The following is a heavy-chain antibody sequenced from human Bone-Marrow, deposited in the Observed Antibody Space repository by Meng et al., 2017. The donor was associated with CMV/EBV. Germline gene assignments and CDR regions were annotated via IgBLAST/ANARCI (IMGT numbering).Heavy chain of an antibody. CDR2: IWYDGSHR. V-gene: IGHV3-33*06. CDR1: GCNFSNYG. J-gene: IGHJ6*02. Sequence: GESLKISRAAAGCNFSNYGIHWVRQAPGKGLEWVAIIWYDGSHRYYADSVQGRFTISRDNSKNTVHLQMNSLRAEDTAVYYCSKDHQSPFSYYFYGMDVWGQGTTVTVSS. CDR3: SKDHQSPFSYYFYGMDV.